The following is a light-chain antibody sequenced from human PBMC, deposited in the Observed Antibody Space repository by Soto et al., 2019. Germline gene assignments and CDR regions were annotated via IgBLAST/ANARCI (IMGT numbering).Light chain of an antibody. CDR3: SSYTSSSTHV. J-gene: IGLJ1*01. V-gene: IGLV2-14*03. CDR1: SSDVGAYNF. Sequence: QSALTQPASVSGSRGQSITISCTGTSSDVGAYNFVSRYQQHPGKLPKLMIFDVSRRPSGVSDRLSGSKSGNTASLTISGLQAEDEGDYYCSSYTSSSTHVFGSGTKVTVL. CDR2: DVS.